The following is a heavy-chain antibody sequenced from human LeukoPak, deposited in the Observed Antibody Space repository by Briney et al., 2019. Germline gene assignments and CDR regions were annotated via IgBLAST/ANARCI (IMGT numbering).Heavy chain of an antibody. Sequence: PSETLSLTCAVSGGSISSSSYYWGWIRQPPGKGLEWIGSIYYSGSTYYNPSLMSRVTISVDTSKNQFSLKLSSVTAADTAVYYCARGLTIYYFDYWGQGTLVTVSS. D-gene: IGHD3-3*02. J-gene: IGHJ4*02. CDR2: IYYSGST. V-gene: IGHV4-39*07. CDR3: ARGLTIYYFDY. CDR1: GGSISSSSYY.